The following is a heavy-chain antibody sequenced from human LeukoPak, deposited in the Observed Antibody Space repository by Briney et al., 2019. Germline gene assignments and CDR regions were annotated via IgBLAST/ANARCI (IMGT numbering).Heavy chain of an antibody. CDR1: GFTFSSYW. Sequence: GGSLRLSCAASGFTFSSYWMSWVRQAPGRGLDWVANIKQGGSEKYYVDSVKGRFTISRDDAKSSLYLQMNSLRAEDTAVYYCARDSYNNVDYWGQGTLVTVSS. V-gene: IGHV3-7*01. CDR3: ARDSYNNVDY. J-gene: IGHJ4*02. D-gene: IGHD5-24*01. CDR2: IKQGGSEK.